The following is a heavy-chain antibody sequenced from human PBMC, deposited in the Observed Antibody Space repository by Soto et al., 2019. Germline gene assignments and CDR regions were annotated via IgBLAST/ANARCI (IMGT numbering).Heavy chain of an antibody. Sequence: GASVKVSCKASGYTFTGYYMHWVRQAPGQGLEWMGWINPNSGGTNYAQKFQGWVTMTRDTSISTAYMELSRLRSDDTAVYYCARAQVHLQQPTYGMDVWGQGTTVTVSS. J-gene: IGHJ6*02. CDR2: INPNSGGT. CDR3: ARAQVHLQQPTYGMDV. D-gene: IGHD6-13*01. CDR1: GYTFTGYY. V-gene: IGHV1-2*04.